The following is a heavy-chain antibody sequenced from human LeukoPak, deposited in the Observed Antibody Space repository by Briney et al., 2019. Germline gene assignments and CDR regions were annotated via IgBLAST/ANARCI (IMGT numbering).Heavy chain of an antibody. CDR3: AKERTGDPRFFDY. D-gene: IGHD1-1*01. J-gene: IGHJ4*02. CDR1: GYIFIDYY. V-gene: IGHV1-2*02. CDR2: IKPDSGGT. Sequence: ASVKVSCKASGYIFIDYYVHWVRQAPGQGLEWMGWIKPDSGGTKYAQNFQGRVTMTRDTSTNTAYMDLSRLTSDDTAVYFCAKERTGDPRFFDYWGQGTLVTVSS.